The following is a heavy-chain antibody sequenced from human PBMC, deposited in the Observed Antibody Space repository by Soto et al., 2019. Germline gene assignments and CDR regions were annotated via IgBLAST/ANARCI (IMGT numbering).Heavy chain of an antibody. CDR1: GFTFSSYS. J-gene: IGHJ6*02. Sequence: PGGSLRLSCAASGFTFSSYSMNWVRQAPGKGLEWVSYISSSSSTIYYADSVKGRFTISRDNAKNSLYLQMNSLRDEDTAVYYCARDPRRFRGSSSYLYDYYYGMDVWGQGTTVTVSS. CDR2: ISSSSSTI. V-gene: IGHV3-48*02. CDR3: ARDPRRFRGSSSYLYDYYYGMDV. D-gene: IGHD6-6*01.